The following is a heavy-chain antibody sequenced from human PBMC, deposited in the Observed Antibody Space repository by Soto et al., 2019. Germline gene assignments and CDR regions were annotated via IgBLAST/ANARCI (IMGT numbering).Heavy chain of an antibody. CDR1: GFTFSSYG. CDR2: ISYDGSNK. V-gene: IGHV3-30*18. D-gene: IGHD3-3*01. J-gene: IGHJ6*02. CDR3: AKSSGYHPSGHYYYYYGMDV. Sequence: GGSLRLSCAASGFTFSSYGMHWVRQAPGKWLEWVAVISYDGSNKYYADSVKGRFTISRDNSKNTLYLQMNSLRAEDTAVYYCAKSSGYHPSGHYYYYYGMDVWGQGXTVTVYS.